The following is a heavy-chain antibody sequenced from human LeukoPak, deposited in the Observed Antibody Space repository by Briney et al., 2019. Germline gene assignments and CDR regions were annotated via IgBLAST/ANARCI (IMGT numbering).Heavy chain of an antibody. V-gene: IGHV1-2*02. CDR1: GYTFTGYY. CDR3: ARVGSIVVVTADRGYFDY. CDR2: INPNSGGT. Sequence: GASVKVSCKASGYTFTGYYMHWVRQAPGQGLEWMGWINPNSGGTNYAQKFQGRVTMTRDTSISTAYMELSGLRSDDTAVYYCARVGSIVVVTADRGYFDYWGQGTLVTVSS. J-gene: IGHJ4*02. D-gene: IGHD2-21*02.